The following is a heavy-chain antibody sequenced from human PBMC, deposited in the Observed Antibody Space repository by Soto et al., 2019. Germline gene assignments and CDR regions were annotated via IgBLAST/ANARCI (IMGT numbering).Heavy chain of an antibody. V-gene: IGHV1-46*01. CDR1: GYTFTSYQ. D-gene: IGHD2-2*02. J-gene: IGHJ4*02. Sequence: QVQLVQSGAEVKKPGASVKVSCKASGYTFTSYQMHWVRQAPGQGLEWMGLINPSGGTTNYAQKFQGRVTMTRDTSTNTVHMELTNLRSEDTAVYYCARDRGFEDFFVGSEVTSAIPVPFYWGQGTLVTGSS. CDR3: ARDRGFEDFFVGSEVTSAIPVPFY. CDR2: INPSGGTT.